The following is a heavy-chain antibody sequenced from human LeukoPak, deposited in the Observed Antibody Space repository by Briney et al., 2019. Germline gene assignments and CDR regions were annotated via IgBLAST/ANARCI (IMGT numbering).Heavy chain of an antibody. Sequence: GGSLRLSCAASGFTFSSYAMSWVRQAPGKGLEWVSGISGSGDNTYYADSVKGRFTISRDNSKNTLYVQVNSLGTEDTAAYYCAKGSYYDSSGSFYFDYWGQEPWSPSPQ. CDR1: GFTFSSYA. CDR3: AKGSYYDSSGSFYFDY. D-gene: IGHD3-22*01. CDR2: ISGSGDNT. V-gene: IGHV3-23*01. J-gene: IGHJ4*01.